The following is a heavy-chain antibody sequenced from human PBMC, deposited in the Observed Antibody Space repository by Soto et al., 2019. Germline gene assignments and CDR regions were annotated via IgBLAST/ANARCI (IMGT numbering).Heavy chain of an antibody. CDR1: GYAFTTYG. CDR3: ARGRYGDY. Sequence: QVHLVQSGAEVKKPGASVKVSCKGSGYAFTTYGITWVRQAPGQGLEWMGWISAHNGNTNYAQKLQGRVTVTIDTSTSTAYMELRSLRSDDTAVYYCARGRYGDYWGQEALVTVSS. V-gene: IGHV1-18*01. J-gene: IGHJ4*02. D-gene: IGHD1-1*01. CDR2: ISAHNGNT.